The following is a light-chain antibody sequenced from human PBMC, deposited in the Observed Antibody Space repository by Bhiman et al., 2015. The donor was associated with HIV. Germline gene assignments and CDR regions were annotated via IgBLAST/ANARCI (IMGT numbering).Light chain of an antibody. J-gene: IGLJ1*01. Sequence: QLVLTQPPSASGTPGQRVTISCSGGSSNIGSNSVYWYQQHPGKGPKLMIYDVSNRPSGVSNRFSGSKSGNTASLTISGLQAEDEADYYCSSYTSSSAYVFGTGTKVTVL. CDR1: SSNIGSNS. CDR2: DVS. CDR3: SSYTSSSAYV. V-gene: IGLV2-14*03.